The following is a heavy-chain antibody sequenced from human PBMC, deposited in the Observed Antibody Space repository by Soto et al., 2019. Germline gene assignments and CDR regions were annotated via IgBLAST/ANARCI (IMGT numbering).Heavy chain of an antibody. CDR2: ISSSSYI. CDR3: ARDFQEVQLEGDAFDI. J-gene: IGHJ3*02. CDR1: GFTFSSYS. Sequence: GGSLRLSCAASGFTFSSYSMNWVRQAPGKGLEWASSISSSSYIYYADSVKGRFTISRDNAKNSLYLQMNSLRAEDTAVYYCARDFQEVQLEGDAFDIWGQGTMVTVSS. V-gene: IGHV3-21*01. D-gene: IGHD1-1*01.